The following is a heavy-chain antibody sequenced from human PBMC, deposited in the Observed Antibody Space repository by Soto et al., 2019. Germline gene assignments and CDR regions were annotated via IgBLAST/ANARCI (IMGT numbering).Heavy chain of an antibody. CDR3: ARDGDYGDLFDY. Sequence: SVKVSCKASGGTFSSYAISWVRQAPGQGLEWMGGIIPIFGTANYAQKFQGRVTITADESTSTAYMELRSLRSDDTAVYYCARDGDYGDLFDYWGQGTLVTLSS. D-gene: IGHD4-17*01. CDR2: IIPIFGTA. V-gene: IGHV1-69*13. J-gene: IGHJ4*02. CDR1: GGTFSSYA.